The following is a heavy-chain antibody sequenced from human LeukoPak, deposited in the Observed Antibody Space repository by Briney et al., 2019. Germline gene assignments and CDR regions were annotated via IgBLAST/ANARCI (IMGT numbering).Heavy chain of an antibody. D-gene: IGHD3-10*01. CDR3: ARGMVRGLATTDY. Sequence: ASVKVSCKASGYTFTSYAMHWVRQAPGQRLEWMGWINAGNGNTKFSQKFQGRVTITRDTSASTAYMELSSLRSEDTAVYYCARGMVRGLATTDYWGQGTLVTVSS. CDR2: INAGNGNT. CDR1: GYTFTSYA. J-gene: IGHJ4*02. V-gene: IGHV1-3*01.